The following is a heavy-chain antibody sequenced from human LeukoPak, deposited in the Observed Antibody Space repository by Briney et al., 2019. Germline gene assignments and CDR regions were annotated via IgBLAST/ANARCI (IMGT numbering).Heavy chain of an antibody. V-gene: IGHV1-18*01. J-gene: IGHJ3*02. CDR2: ISPYNGNT. D-gene: IGHD6-6*01. Sequence: ASVKVSCKASGGTFSSYAISWVRQAPGQGLEWMGWISPYNGNTNYAQKFQGRVTLTTDTSTSTAYMELRSLRFDDTAVYYCARGRIAARRLTRDAFDIWGQGTMVTVSS. CDR3: ARGRIAARRLTRDAFDI. CDR1: GGTFSSYA.